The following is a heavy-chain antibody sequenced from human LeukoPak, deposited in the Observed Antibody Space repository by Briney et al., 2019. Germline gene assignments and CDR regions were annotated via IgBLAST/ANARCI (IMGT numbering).Heavy chain of an antibody. CDR2: ISAYNGNT. V-gene: IGHV1-18*01. D-gene: IGHD2-2*01. CDR3: ARVRRVVPAANWFDP. Sequence: ASVKVSCKASGYTFTSYGISWVRQAPGQGLEWMGWISAYNGNTNYAQKLQGRVTMTTDTSTSTAYMELRSLRSDDTAVYYRARVRRVVPAANWFDPWGQGTLVTVSS. J-gene: IGHJ5*02. CDR1: GYTFTSYG.